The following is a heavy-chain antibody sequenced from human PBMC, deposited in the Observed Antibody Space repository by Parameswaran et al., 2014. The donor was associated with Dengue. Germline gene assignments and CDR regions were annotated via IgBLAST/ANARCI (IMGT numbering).Heavy chain of an antibody. CDR3: ARSGDSTGDAPDY. V-gene: IGHV5-51*01. J-gene: IGHJ4*02. Sequence: VRQMPGKGLEWMGIIYPADSDTRYSPSFQGQVTISADRSVNTAYLQWSSLKASDTGMYYCARSGDSTGDAPDYWGQGTLVTVSS. CDR2: IYPADSDT. D-gene: IGHD2-8*02.